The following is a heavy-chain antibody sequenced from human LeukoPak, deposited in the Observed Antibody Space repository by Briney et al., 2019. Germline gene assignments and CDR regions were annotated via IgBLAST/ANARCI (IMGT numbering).Heavy chain of an antibody. Sequence: SETLSLTCTVSGGSISRSSYYWGWIRQPPGKGLEWIGSIYYSGNTYYNSSLKSRVTTSVDTSKNQFSLKLNSVTAADTAVYYCARHPSTIFGVVRQTGWFDPWGQGTLVTVSS. CDR3: ARHPSTIFGVVRQTGWFDP. V-gene: IGHV4-39*01. CDR1: GGSISRSSYY. D-gene: IGHD3-3*01. J-gene: IGHJ5*02. CDR2: IYYSGNT.